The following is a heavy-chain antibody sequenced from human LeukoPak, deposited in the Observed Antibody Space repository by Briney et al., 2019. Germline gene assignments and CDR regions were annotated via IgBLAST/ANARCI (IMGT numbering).Heavy chain of an antibody. CDR1: GYTFTDYY. Sequence: ASVKVSCKASGYTFTDYYMHWVRQAPGQGLEWMGWINPHSGGTAHAQKFQGRVTITADKSTSTAYMELSSLRSEDTAVYYCARRVVWFGEPPSYYYMDVWGKGTTVTVSS. D-gene: IGHD3-10*01. V-gene: IGHV1-2*02. J-gene: IGHJ6*03. CDR3: ARRVVWFGEPPSYYYMDV. CDR2: INPHSGGT.